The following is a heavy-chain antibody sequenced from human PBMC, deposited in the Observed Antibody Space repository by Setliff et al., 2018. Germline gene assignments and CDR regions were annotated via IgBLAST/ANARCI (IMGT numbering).Heavy chain of an antibody. V-gene: IGHV1-69*13. Sequence: ASVKVSCKVSGGNFRSNGISWVRQAPGQGLEWVGRIIPLFGTANYLQEFQGRVTITADESTTTAYMELSSLRVEDTAIYYCARGKMDVVAVAGKYCVMDVWGQGTTVTVSS. CDR2: IIPLFGTA. CDR3: ARGKMDVVAVAGKYCVMDV. J-gene: IGHJ6*02. D-gene: IGHD6-19*01. CDR1: GGNFRSNG.